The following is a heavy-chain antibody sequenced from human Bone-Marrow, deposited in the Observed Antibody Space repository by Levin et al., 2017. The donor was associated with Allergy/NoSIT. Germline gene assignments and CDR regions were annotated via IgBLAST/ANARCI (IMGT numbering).Heavy chain of an antibody. V-gene: IGHV1-2*02. CDR2: INPNSGGT. CDR1: GYTFTGYY. D-gene: IGHD2-2*01. Sequence: ASVKVSCKASGYTFTGYYMHWVRQAPGQGLEWMGWINPNSGGTNYAQKFQGRVTMTRDTSISTAYMELSRLRSDDTAVYYCARVDIVVANFDYWGQGTLVTVSS. CDR3: ARVDIVVANFDY. J-gene: IGHJ4*02.